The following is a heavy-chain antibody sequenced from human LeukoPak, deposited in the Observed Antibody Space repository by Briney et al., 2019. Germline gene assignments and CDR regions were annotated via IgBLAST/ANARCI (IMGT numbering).Heavy chain of an antibody. J-gene: IGHJ4*02. CDR3: ARDQTIFGVVIAFDY. CDR1: GGSISSGSYY. CDR2: IYTSGST. Sequence: SETLSLTCTVSGGSISSGSYYWSWIRQPAGKGLGWIGRIYTSGSTNYNPSLKSRVTISVDTSKNQFSLKLSSVTAADTAVYYCARDQTIFGVVIAFDYWGQGTLVTVSS. V-gene: IGHV4-61*02. D-gene: IGHD3-3*01.